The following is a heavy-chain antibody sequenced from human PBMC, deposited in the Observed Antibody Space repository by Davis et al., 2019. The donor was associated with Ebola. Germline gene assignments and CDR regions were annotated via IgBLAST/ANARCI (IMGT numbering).Heavy chain of an antibody. V-gene: IGHV3-7*03. CDR3: TIGGSSGRADY. J-gene: IGHJ4*02. CDR1: GFTFRNYW. CDR2: INGDGSEK. D-gene: IGHD6-19*01. Sequence: GGSLRLSCEASGFTFRNYWMSWVRQAPGKGLEWVANINGDGSEKYYVESVRGRLTISRDTAKNSLYLQMNSLRAEDTAVYYCTIGGSSGRADYWGQGTLVTVSS.